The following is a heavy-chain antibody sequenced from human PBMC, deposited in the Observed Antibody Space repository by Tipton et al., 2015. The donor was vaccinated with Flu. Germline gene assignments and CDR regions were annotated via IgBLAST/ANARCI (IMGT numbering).Heavy chain of an antibody. J-gene: IGHJ4*02. V-gene: IGHV4-38-2*02. Sequence: TLSLTCTVSGYSISSGYYWGWIRQPPGKGLQWIGNVHRTGGAYYNPSLTSRVTISVDKSKNQFSLRLTSVTAADTAVYYCARHTGDSVRGVIDYWGQGTLVTVSS. CDR3: ARHTGDSVRGVIDY. CDR1: GYSISSGYY. D-gene: IGHD3-10*02. CDR2: VHRTGGA.